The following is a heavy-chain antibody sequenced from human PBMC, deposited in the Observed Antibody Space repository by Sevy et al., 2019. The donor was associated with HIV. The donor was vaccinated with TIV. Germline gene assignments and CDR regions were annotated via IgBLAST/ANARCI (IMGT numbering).Heavy chain of an antibody. V-gene: IGHV1-2*02. J-gene: IGHJ4*02. D-gene: IGHD3-10*01. CDR2: INPNSGGT. Sequence: ASVKVSCKASGYTFTGYYMHWVRQAPGQGLEWMGWINPNSGGTNYAQKFQGRVTMTRDTSISTAYMELSRLRSDDTAVYYCARAYYYGSGSYYILGNPPYYFDYWGQGTLVTVSS. CDR1: GYTFTGYY. CDR3: ARAYYYGSGSYYILGNPPYYFDY.